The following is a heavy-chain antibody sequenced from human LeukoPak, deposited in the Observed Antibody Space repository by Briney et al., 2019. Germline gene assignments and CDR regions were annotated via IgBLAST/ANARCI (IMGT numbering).Heavy chain of an antibody. J-gene: IGHJ4*02. CDR3: AKSPYYYDSSGYSHFDY. CDR2: IRSSSSYI. V-gene: IGHV3-21*04. CDR1: GFTFSSYS. Sequence: GGSLRLSCAAPGFTFSSYSMNWVRQAPGKGLEWVSSIRSSSSYIYYADTVKGRFTITRDNAKNSLYLQMNSLRAEDTALYYCAKSPYYYDSSGYSHFDYWGQGTLVTVSS. D-gene: IGHD3-22*01.